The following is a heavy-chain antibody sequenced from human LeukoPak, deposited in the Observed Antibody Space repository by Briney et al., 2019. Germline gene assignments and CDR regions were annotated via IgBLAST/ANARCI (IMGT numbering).Heavy chain of an antibody. Sequence: NPSQTLSLTCTVSGGSISSGGYYWSWIRQHPGKGLEWIGYIYYSGSTYYNPSLKSRVTISVDTSKNQFSLKLSSVTAADTAMYYCARVEGDYMYWFDPWGQGTLVTVSS. CDR3: ARVEGDYMYWFDP. J-gene: IGHJ5*02. V-gene: IGHV4-31*03. CDR2: IYYSGST. CDR1: GGSISSGGYY. D-gene: IGHD4-17*01.